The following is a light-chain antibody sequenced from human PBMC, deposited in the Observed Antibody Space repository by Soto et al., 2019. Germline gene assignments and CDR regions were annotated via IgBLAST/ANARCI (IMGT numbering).Light chain of an antibody. CDR1: QRVSSSS. CDR3: HQYGSSPWT. CDR2: SAS. J-gene: IGKJ1*01. Sequence: DIVLTQSPGTLSLSPGERATLSCRASQRVSSSSLAWYQQKPGQAPRLLIYSASCRATGIPDMFSGSGSGTDVALTICRLEPEDFAVYYCHQYGSSPWTFGQGTKVEIK. V-gene: IGKV3-20*01.